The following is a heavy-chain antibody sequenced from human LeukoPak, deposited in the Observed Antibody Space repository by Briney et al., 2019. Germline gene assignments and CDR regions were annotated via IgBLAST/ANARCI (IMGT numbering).Heavy chain of an antibody. J-gene: IGHJ4*02. CDR1: GFTFSIYA. CDR3: TRDQTPYY. CDR2: IRSQIYGGTP. Sequence: GGSLRLSCATSGFTFSIYAMTWVRQAPGKGLEWVGFIRSQIYGGTPEYAASVKGRFTISRDDSEGVAYLQMNSLKTEDTAVYYCTRDQTPYYWGQGTLVTVSS. V-gene: IGHV3-49*04.